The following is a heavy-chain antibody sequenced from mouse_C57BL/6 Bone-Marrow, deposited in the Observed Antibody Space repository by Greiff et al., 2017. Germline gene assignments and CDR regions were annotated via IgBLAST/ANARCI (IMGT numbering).Heavy chain of an antibody. D-gene: IGHD1-1*01. Sequence: VQLQQSGPVLVKPGASVKMSCKASGYTFTDYYMNWVKQSHGKSLEWIGVINPSNGGTSYNQKFKGKATLTVDKSSSTAYMELNSLTSEDSAVYYCASDYYGSSYDWYFDVWGTGTTVTVSS. CDR2: INPSNGGT. CDR1: GYTFTDYY. J-gene: IGHJ1*03. V-gene: IGHV1-19*01. CDR3: ASDYYGSSYDWYFDV.